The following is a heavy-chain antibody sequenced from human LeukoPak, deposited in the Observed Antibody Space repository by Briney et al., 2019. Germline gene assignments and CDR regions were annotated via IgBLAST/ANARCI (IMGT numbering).Heavy chain of an antibody. Sequence: SETLSLTCTVSGGSISSYYWSWIRQPPGKGLEWIGYIYYSGSTNYNPSLKSRVTISVDTSKNQFSLKLSSVTAADTAVYYCARPYYYDILTGYSQPPYFDYWGQGTLVTVSS. CDR1: GGSISSYY. CDR3: ARPYYYDILTGYSQPPYFDY. CDR2: IYYSGST. J-gene: IGHJ4*02. V-gene: IGHV4-59*01. D-gene: IGHD3-9*01.